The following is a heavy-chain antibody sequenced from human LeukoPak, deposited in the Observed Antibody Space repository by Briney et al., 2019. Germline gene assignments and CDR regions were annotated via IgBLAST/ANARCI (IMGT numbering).Heavy chain of an antibody. Sequence: GRSLRLSCTASGFTFGDYAMSWFRQAPGKGLEWVGFIRSKAYGGTTEYAASVKGRFTISRDDSKSVAYLQMNSLKTEDTAVDYCTRGGWYYYDSSGYLDYWGQGTLVTVSS. CDR2: IRSKAYGGTT. J-gene: IGHJ4*02. V-gene: IGHV3-49*03. CDR3: TRGGWYYYDSSGYLDY. CDR1: GFTFGDYA. D-gene: IGHD3-22*01.